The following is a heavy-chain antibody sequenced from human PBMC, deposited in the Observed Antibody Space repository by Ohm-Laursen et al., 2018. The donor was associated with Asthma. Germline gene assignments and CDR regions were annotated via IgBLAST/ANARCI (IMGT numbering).Heavy chain of an antibody. CDR1: GGSISSSSYY. CDR2: RSYSGPT. V-gene: IGHV4-39*01. D-gene: IGHD3-22*01. CDR3: ARRNRGRSGYYYVDY. Sequence: SETLSLTCTVSGGSISSSSYYWGWIRQPPGKGLEWIGSRSYSGPTYSTPSFKSRVTISVDSSKNQFSLNLSSVTAADTAVYFCARRNRGRSGYYYVDYRGQGTLVTVSS. J-gene: IGHJ4*02.